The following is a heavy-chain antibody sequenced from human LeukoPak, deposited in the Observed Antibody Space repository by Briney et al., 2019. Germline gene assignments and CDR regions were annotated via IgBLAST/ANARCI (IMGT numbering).Heavy chain of an antibody. Sequence: GGSLRLSCAASGFTFSSYSMNWVRQAPGKGLEWVSSISSTVPYIYYADSLKGRFTISRDNARNSVSLQMTSLTVEDTAIYYCTRRGSGKSFYYMDVWGKGTTVTVS. J-gene: IGHJ6*03. D-gene: IGHD3-16*01. CDR1: GFTFSSYS. V-gene: IGHV3-21*01. CDR3: TRRGSGKSFYYMDV. CDR2: ISSTVPYI.